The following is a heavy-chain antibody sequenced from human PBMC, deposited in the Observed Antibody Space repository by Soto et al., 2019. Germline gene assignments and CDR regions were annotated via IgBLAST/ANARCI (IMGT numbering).Heavy chain of an antibody. Sequence: QVQLVESGGGLVKPEGSLRLSCAASGFTFSAYYMSWIRQAPGKGLEWVSYISDSGSLTHYGDSVKGRFTISRDNAKASLCLKMACLRAEDRPIYSGAIALVLGAGALIHGGQGPLVAFS. D-gene: IGHD1-26*01. CDR2: ISDSGSLT. CDR1: GFTFSAYY. V-gene: IGHV3-11*04. CDR3: AIALVLGAGALIH. J-gene: IGHJ4*02.